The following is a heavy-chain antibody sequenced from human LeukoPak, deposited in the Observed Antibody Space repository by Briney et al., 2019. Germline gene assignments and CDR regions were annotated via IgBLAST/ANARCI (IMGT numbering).Heavy chain of an antibody. Sequence: VSCKAXXYTFTXYYMHWVRQAPGQGLEWMGWISAYNGNTNYAQKLQGRVTMTTDTSTSTAYMELRSLRSDDTAVYYCARSRLPTMIGNYWGQGTLVTVSS. D-gene: IGHD3-22*01. J-gene: IGHJ4*02. CDR1: XYTFTXYY. CDR3: ARSRLPTMIGNY. V-gene: IGHV1-18*04. CDR2: ISAYNGNT.